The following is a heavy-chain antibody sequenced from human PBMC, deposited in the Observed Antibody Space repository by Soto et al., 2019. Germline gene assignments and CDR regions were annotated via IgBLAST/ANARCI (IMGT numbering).Heavy chain of an antibody. Sequence: SETLSLTCAVYGGSFSGYYWSWIRQPPGKGLEWIGEINHSGSTNYNPSLKGRVTISVDTSKNQFSLKLSSVTAADTAVYYCARGGGLHLCELSSLLLDAFDIWGQGTMVPVSS. CDR3: ARGGGLHLCELSSLLLDAFDI. V-gene: IGHV4-34*01. CDR2: INHSGST. CDR1: GGSFSGYY. J-gene: IGHJ3*02. D-gene: IGHD3-16*02.